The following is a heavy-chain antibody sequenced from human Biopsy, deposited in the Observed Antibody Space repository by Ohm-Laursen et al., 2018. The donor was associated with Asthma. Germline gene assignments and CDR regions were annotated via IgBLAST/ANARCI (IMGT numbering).Heavy chain of an antibody. Sequence: ASVKVSCKASGYTFSNYGIAWVRQAPGQGLEWMGWSSAYNGHTKYAQKFHDRVTMTTDKSTNTVYMELSSLRSDDTAVYYCARGSKIGRPRLVFNWVRTDYYHSLDVWGQGTTVTVS. V-gene: IGHV1-18*04. J-gene: IGHJ6*02. CDR1: GYTFSNYG. CDR2: SSAYNGHT. D-gene: IGHD7-27*01. CDR3: ARGSKIGRPRLVFNWVRTDYYHSLDV.